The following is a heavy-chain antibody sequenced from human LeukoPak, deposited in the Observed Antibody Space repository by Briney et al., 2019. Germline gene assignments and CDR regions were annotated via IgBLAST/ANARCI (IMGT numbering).Heavy chain of an antibody. CDR3: VADYGGNSAFDY. J-gene: IGHJ4*02. D-gene: IGHD4-23*01. V-gene: IGHV4-4*02. CDR1: GGSISSDHW. CDR2: IYHSGST. Sequence: SETLSLTCAVSGGSISSDHWWNWVRQPPGKGLEWIGEIYHSGSTNYNPSLKSRVTMSVDKSKNQFSLKVKYVTAADTAVYYCVADYGGNSAFDYWGQGTLLTVSS.